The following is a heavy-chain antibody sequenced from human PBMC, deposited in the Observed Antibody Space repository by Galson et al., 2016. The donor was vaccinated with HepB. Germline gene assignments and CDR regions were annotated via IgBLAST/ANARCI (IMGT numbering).Heavy chain of an antibody. CDR3: ARGVQQLNYDY. J-gene: IGHJ4*02. Sequence: QSGAAVKKPGESLKISCKGSGYRFTNYWIAWVRQMPGKGLEWMGIINPGDSDTSYSPSFQGQVIISADKSISTAYLQWSSLKASDTAMYYCARGVQQLNYDYWGQGTLVTVSS. CDR1: GYRFTNYW. CDR2: INPGDSDT. D-gene: IGHD4-11*01. V-gene: IGHV5-51*01.